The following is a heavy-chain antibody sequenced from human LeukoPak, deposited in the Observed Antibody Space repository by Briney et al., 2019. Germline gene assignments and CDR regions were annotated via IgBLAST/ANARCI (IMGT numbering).Heavy chain of an antibody. CDR3: AREGYYGSGSPPSLYFDY. D-gene: IGHD3-10*01. V-gene: IGHV3-23*01. J-gene: IGHJ4*02. Sequence: GGSLRLSCVASGFTFSSYAMSWVRQAPGKGLEWVSAISGSGVTTHYAGSVKGRFSISRDNSKNTLYLQMNSLRAEDTALYYCAREGYYGSGSPPSLYFDYWGQGTLVTVSS. CDR1: GFTFSSYA. CDR2: ISGSGVTT.